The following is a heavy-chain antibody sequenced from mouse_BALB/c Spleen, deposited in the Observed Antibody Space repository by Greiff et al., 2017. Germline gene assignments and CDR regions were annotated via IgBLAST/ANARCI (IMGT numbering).Heavy chain of an antibody. D-gene: IGHD1-1*01. CDR2: IDPSDSET. CDR3: ARRYGSSGYAMDY. V-gene: IGHV1-69*02. J-gene: IGHJ4*01. Sequence: QVQLQQTGAELVKPGAPVKLSCKASGYTFTSYWMNWVKQRPGRGLEWIGRIDPSDSETHFNQKFKDKATLTVDKSSSTAYIQLSSLISEDSAVYYCARRYGSSGYAMDYWGQGTSVTVSS. CDR1: GYTFTSYW.